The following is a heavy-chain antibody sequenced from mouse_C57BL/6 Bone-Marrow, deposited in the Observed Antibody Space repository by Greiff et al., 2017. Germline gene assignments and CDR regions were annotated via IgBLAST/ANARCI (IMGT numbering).Heavy chain of an antibody. CDR3: TRSDYGSSSDY. D-gene: IGHD1-1*01. J-gene: IGHJ2*01. CDR1: GFTFSSYA. CDR2: ISSGGDYI. V-gene: IGHV5-9-1*02. Sequence: EVKLMESGEGLVKPGGSLKLSCAASGFTFSSYAMSWVRQTPEKRLEWVAYISSGGDYIYYADTVKGRFTISRDNARNTLYLQMSSLKSEDTAMYYCTRSDYGSSSDYWGQGTTLTVSS.